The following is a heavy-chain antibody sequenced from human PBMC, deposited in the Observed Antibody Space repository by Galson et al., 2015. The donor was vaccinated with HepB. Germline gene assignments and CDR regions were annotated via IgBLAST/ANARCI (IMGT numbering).Heavy chain of an antibody. V-gene: IGHV1-18*01. CDR1: GYTFTSYG. J-gene: IGHJ6*02. CDR2: ISAYNGNT. CDR3: ARPLTYYDYVWGDYGMDV. D-gene: IGHD3-16*01. Sequence: SVKVSCKASGYTFTSYGISWVRQAPGQGLEWMGWISAYNGNTNYAQKLQGRVTMTTDTSTSTAYIELRSLRSDDTAVYYCARPLTYYDYVWGDYGMDVWGQGTTVTVSS.